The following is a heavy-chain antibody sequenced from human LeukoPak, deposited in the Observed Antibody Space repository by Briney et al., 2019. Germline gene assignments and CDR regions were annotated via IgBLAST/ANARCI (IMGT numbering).Heavy chain of an antibody. D-gene: IGHD3-10*01. CDR3: AREGSGSYRVYYFDY. CDR1: GGSISSSNW. J-gene: IGHJ4*02. V-gene: IGHV4-4*02. CDR2: IYHSGST. Sequence: PSGTLSLTCAVSGGSISSSNWWSWVRQPPGKGLEWIGEIYHSGSTNYNPSLKSRVTISVDKSKNQFSLKLSSVTAADTAVYYCAREGSGSYRVYYFDYWGQGTLVTVSS.